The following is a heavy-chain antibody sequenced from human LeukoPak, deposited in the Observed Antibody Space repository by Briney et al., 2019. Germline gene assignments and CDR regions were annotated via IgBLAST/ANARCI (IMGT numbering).Heavy chain of an antibody. J-gene: IGHJ4*02. CDR2: IYYSGGT. Sequence: SETLSLTCTVSGGSISSSSYYWGWIRQPPGKGLEWIGSIYYSGGTYYNPSLKSRVTISVDTSKNQFSLKLSSVTAADTAVYYCARVYYDFWKNYFDYWGQGTLVTVSS. V-gene: IGHV4-39*01. D-gene: IGHD3-3*01. CDR1: GGSISSSSYY. CDR3: ARVYYDFWKNYFDY.